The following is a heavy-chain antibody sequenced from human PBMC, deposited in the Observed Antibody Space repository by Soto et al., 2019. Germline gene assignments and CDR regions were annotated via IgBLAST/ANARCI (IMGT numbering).Heavy chain of an antibody. D-gene: IGHD3-22*01. J-gene: IGHJ2*01. CDR3: ARGGPGVYYDSSGYPLDWYFDL. V-gene: IGHV1-69*01. Sequence: QVQLVQSGAEVKKPGSSVKVSCKASGGTFSSYAISWVRQAPGQGLEWMGGIIPIFGTANYAQKFQGRVTITADESTSTAYMELSSLRSEDTAVYYCARGGPGVYYDSSGYPLDWYFDLWGRGTLVTVSS. CDR2: IIPIFGTA. CDR1: GGTFSSYA.